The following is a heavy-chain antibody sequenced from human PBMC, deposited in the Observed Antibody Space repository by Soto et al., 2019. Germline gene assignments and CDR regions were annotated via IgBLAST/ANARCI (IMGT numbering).Heavy chain of an antibody. V-gene: IGHV1-3*01. CDR3: ARGIATGQLDP. CDR2: INPDNGNT. Sequence: QVQLVQSGAEVKKPGASVKISCKASGYTFTRYTMNWVRQAPGQRLEWMGWINPDNGNTKSSQKFQDRVIITRDTAASTAYMDLSSLRTEDTAVYYCARGIATGQLDPWGQGIRVTVSS. CDR1: GYTFTRYT. J-gene: IGHJ5*02. D-gene: IGHD2-15*01.